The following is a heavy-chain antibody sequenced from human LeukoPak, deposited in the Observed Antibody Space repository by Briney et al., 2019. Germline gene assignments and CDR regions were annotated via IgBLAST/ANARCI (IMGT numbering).Heavy chain of an antibody. J-gene: IGHJ5*02. CDR1: GGSISSGGYY. Sequence: SETLSLTCTVSGGSISSGGYYWSWIRQPPGKGLEWIGYIYHSGSTNYNPSLKSRVTMSVDTSKNQFSLKLSSVTAADTAVYYCARGRGYCSSTSCQGRWFDPWGQGTLVTVSS. V-gene: IGHV4-61*08. CDR2: IYHSGST. D-gene: IGHD2-2*01. CDR3: ARGRGYCSSTSCQGRWFDP.